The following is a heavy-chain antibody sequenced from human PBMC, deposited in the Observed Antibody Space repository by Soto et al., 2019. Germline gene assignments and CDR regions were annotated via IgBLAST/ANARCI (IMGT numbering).Heavy chain of an antibody. CDR2: ISYDGSNK. D-gene: IGHD6-19*01. J-gene: IGHJ4*02. CDR1: GFTFSSYA. V-gene: IGHV3-30-3*01. Sequence: GGSLRLSCAASGFTFSSYAMHWVRQAPGKGLEWVAVISYDGSNKYYADSVKGRFTICRDNSKNTLYLQMNSLRAEDTAVYYCASLGSGWGFDYWGQGTLVTVSS. CDR3: ASLGSGWGFDY.